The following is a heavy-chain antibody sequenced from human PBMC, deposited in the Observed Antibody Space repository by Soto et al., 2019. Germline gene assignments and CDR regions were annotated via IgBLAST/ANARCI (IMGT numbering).Heavy chain of an antibody. CDR1: GGSVSSGSYY. D-gene: IGHD5-12*01. Sequence: LSLTCTVSGGSVSSGSYYWSWIRQPPGKGLEWIGYIYYSGSTNYNPSLKSRVTISVDTSKNQFSLKLSSVTAADTAVYYCARAYSGYAIFDYWGQGTLVTVSS. CDR2: IYYSGST. J-gene: IGHJ4*02. V-gene: IGHV4-61*01. CDR3: ARAYSGYAIFDY.